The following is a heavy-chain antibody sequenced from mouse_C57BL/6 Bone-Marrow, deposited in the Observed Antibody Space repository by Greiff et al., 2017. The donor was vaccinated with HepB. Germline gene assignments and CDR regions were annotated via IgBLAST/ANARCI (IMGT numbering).Heavy chain of an antibody. V-gene: IGHV5-17*01. J-gene: IGHJ1*03. CDR2: ISSGSSTI. CDR1: GFTFSDYG. CDR3: AITAVVARYWYVDV. D-gene: IGHD1-1*01. Sequence: EVQLVESGGGLVKPGGSLKLSCAASGFTFSDYGMHWVRQAPEKGLEWVAYISSGSSTIYYADTVKGRFTISRDNAKNTLFLQMTSLRSEDTAMYYCAITAVVARYWYVDVWGTGTTVTVSS.